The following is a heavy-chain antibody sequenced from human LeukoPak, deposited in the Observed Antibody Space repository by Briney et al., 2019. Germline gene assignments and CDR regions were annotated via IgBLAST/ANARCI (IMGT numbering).Heavy chain of an antibody. D-gene: IGHD5-18*01. CDR1: GYTFTSYY. J-gene: IGHJ5*02. Sequence: ASVKVSCKASGYTFTSYYMHWVRQAPGQGLEWMGIINPSGGSTSYAQKFQGRVTMTRDMSTSTVYMELSSLRSDDTAVYYCARAARTNWFDPWGQGTLVTVSS. CDR3: ARAARTNWFDP. V-gene: IGHV1-46*01. CDR2: INPSGGST.